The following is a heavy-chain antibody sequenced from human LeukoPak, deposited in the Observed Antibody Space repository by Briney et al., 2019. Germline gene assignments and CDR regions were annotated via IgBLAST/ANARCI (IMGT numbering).Heavy chain of an antibody. CDR2: IIPIFGTA. D-gene: IGHD5-18*01. J-gene: IGHJ3*02. Sequence: ASVKVSCKASGGTLSSYAISWVRQAPGQGLEWMGGIIPIFGTANYAQKFQGRVTITADKSTSTAYMELSSLRSEDTAVYYCARQDTAMVTSVAFDIWGQGTMVTVSS. CDR1: GGTLSSYA. CDR3: ARQDTAMVTSVAFDI. V-gene: IGHV1-69*06.